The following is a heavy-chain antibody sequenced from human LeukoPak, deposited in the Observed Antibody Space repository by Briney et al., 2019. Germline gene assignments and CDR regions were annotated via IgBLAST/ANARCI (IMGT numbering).Heavy chain of an antibody. J-gene: IGHJ4*02. D-gene: IGHD3-22*01. Sequence: VXCKXXXYTFXXXGISWVRQAPGQGLEWMGWISAYNGNTNYAQKLQGRVTMTTDTSTSTAYMELSRLRSDDTAVYYCARDPDYYDSLDYWGQGTLVTVSS. CDR1: XYTFXXXG. CDR3: ARDPDYYDSLDY. CDR2: ISAYNGNT. V-gene: IGHV1-18*01.